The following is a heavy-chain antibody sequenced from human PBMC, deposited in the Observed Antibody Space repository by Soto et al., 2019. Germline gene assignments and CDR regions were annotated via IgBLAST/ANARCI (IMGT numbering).Heavy chain of an antibody. V-gene: IGHV3-7*01. Sequence: EVQLVESGAGLVQPWGSLRLSGVDSGFTFSSYWMSWVRQAPVKGLEWVGNIKQDGSEENYVDSVKGRFTISRDNAKNSMDLQMNRLRAEDTAVYYCARIASSGRGWDVWGQGTTVVVSS. CDR2: IKQDGSEE. CDR1: GFTFSSYW. J-gene: IGHJ6*02. CDR3: ARIASSGRGWDV. D-gene: IGHD3-10*01.